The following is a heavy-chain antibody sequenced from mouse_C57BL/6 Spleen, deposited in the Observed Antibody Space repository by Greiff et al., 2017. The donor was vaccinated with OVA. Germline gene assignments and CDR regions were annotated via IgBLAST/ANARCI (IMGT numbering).Heavy chain of an antibody. Sequence: VKLMESGPELVKPGASVKISCKASGYTFTSYWMHWVKQRPGQGLEWIGVIDPSDSYTNYNQKFKGKATLTVDTSSSTAYMQLSSLTSEDSAVYYCARGRGGDAMDYWGQGTSVTVSS. J-gene: IGHJ4*01. V-gene: IGHV1-59*01. CDR2: IDPSDSYT. CDR1: GYTFTSYW. CDR3: ARGRGGDAMDY. D-gene: IGHD3-1*01.